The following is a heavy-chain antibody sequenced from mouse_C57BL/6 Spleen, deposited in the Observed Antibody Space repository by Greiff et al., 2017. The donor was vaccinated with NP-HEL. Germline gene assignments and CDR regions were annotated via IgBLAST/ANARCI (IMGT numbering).Heavy chain of an antibody. CDR3: ARSSSSGSEAY. V-gene: IGHV1-69*01. CDR1: GYTFTSYW. J-gene: IGHJ3*01. Sequence: QVHVKQPGAELVMPGASVKLSCKASGYTFTSYWMHWVKQRPGQGLEWIGEIDPSDSYTNYNQKFKGKSTLTVDKSSSTAYMQLSSLTSEDSAVYYCARSSSSGSEAYWGQGTLVTVSA. CDR2: IDPSDSYT. D-gene: IGHD3-2*02.